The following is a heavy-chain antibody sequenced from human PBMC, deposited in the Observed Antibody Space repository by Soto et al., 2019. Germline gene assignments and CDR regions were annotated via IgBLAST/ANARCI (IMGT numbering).Heavy chain of an antibody. J-gene: IGHJ5*02. D-gene: IGHD2-15*01. CDR2: IYPGDSDT. V-gene: IGHV5-51*01. Sequence: ESLKISCKGSGYSFTSYWIGWVRQMPGKGLEWMGIIYPGDSDTRYSPSFQGQVTISADKSISTAYLQWSSLKASDTAMYYCARGYCSGGSCYSVGWFDPWGQGTLVTVSS. CDR3: ARGYCSGGSCYSVGWFDP. CDR1: GYSFTSYW.